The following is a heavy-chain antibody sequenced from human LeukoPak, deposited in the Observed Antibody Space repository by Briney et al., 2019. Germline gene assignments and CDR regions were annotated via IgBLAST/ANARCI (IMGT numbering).Heavy chain of an antibody. CDR3: ARGGRDYYGSGRGTRFDY. CDR1: GYSISSGYY. J-gene: IGHJ4*02. V-gene: IGHV4-38-2*02. Sequence: SETLSLTCTVSGYSISSGYYWGWIRQPPGKGLEWIGEINHSGSTNYNPSLKSRVTISVDTSKNQFSLKLSSVTAADTAVYYCARGGRDYYGSGRGTRFDYWGQGTLVTVSS. D-gene: IGHD3-10*01. CDR2: INHSGST.